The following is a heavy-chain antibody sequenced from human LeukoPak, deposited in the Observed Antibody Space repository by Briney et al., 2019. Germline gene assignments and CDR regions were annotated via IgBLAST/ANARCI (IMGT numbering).Heavy chain of an antibody. CDR3: AGDSSGYPNWFDP. D-gene: IGHD3-22*01. CDR1: GYTFTSYG. CDR2: ISAYNGNT. J-gene: IGHJ5*02. Sequence: ASVKVSCKASGYTFTSYGISWVRQAPGQGLEWMGWISAYNGNTNYAQKLQGRVTMTTDTSTSTAYMELGSLRSDDTAVYYCAGDSSGYPNWFDPWGQGTLVTVSS. V-gene: IGHV1-18*01.